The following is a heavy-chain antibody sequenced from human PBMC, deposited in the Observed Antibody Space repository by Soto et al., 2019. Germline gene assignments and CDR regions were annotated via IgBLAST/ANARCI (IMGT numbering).Heavy chain of an antibody. D-gene: IGHD3-16*01. CDR1: GFSFSADGVG. CDR3: AHAFGGTSWPNDAFDV. J-gene: IGHJ3*01. CDR2: IYWDDDT. Sequence: HITLKESGPTLVKPTQTLTRTCIFSGFSFSADGVGVGWIRQPPGKTLEWLALIYWDDDTRYRPSLKSRLTNTKDSSKNQVVPTMTNMDPLDTATYYCAHAFGGTSWPNDAFDVWGQGTVVTVSS. V-gene: IGHV2-5*02.